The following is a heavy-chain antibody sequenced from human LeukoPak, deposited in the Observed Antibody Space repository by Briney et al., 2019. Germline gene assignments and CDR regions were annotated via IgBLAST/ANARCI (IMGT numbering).Heavy chain of an antibody. Sequence: ASVKVSCKASGYTFTGYYMHWVRQAPGQGLEWMGWIDPNSGGTNYAQKFQGRVTMTRDTSISTAYMELSRLRSDDTAVYYCARGSNYYDSSGLYWGQGTLVTVSS. V-gene: IGHV1-2*02. D-gene: IGHD3-22*01. CDR3: ARGSNYYDSSGLY. CDR2: IDPNSGGT. J-gene: IGHJ4*02. CDR1: GYTFTGYY.